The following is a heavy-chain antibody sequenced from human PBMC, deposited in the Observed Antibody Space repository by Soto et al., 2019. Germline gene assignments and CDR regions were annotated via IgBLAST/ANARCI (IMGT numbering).Heavy chain of an antibody. V-gene: IGHV1-18*01. CDR2: INAYNGNT. Sequence: QVQLVQSGAEVKKPGASVKVSCKASGYTFTSYAISWVRQAPGQGLEWMGWINAYNGNTKSAQKLQGRVTMTTDTSTNTAYMELRSLRSDDTAVYYCARDTAMALPDAWGQGTLVTVSS. D-gene: IGHD5-18*01. J-gene: IGHJ4*02. CDR1: GYTFTSYA. CDR3: ARDTAMALPDA.